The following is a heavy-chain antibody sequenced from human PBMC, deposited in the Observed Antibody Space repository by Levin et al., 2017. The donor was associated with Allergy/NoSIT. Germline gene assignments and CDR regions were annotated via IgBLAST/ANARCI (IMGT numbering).Heavy chain of an antibody. CDR2: INHSGST. Sequence: SETLSLTCAVYGGSFSGYYWSWIRQPPGKGLEWIGEINHSGSTNYNPSLKSRVTISVDTSKNQFSLKLSSVTAADTAVYYCARGFGGYSFFDYWGQGTLVTVSS. CDR1: GGSFSGYY. D-gene: IGHD5-12*01. J-gene: IGHJ4*02. V-gene: IGHV4-34*01. CDR3: ARGFGGYSFFDY.